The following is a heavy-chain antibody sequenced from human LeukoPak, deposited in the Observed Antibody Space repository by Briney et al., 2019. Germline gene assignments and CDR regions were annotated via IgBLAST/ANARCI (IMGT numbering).Heavy chain of an antibody. CDR3: ARDSTYSSSGFDC. J-gene: IGHJ4*02. Sequence: ASVKVSCKASGGTFSSYGISWVRQAPGHGLEWMGRIIPILDITNYAQKFQGRVAITADKTTSTAYMDLSSLRSEDTAVYYCARDSTYSSSGFDCWGQGTLVTVSS. V-gene: IGHV1-69*04. D-gene: IGHD6-6*01. CDR1: GGTFSSYG. CDR2: IIPILDIT.